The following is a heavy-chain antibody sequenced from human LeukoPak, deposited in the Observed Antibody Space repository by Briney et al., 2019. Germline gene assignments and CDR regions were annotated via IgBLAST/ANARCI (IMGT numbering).Heavy chain of an antibody. Sequence: ASVKVSCKASGYTFTSYYMHWVRQAPGQGLEWMGIINPSGGSTSYAQKFQGRVAITADESTSTAYMELSSLRSEDTAVYYCARQGPSVYYYGMDVWGQGTTVTVSS. J-gene: IGHJ6*02. V-gene: IGHV1-46*01. CDR1: GYTFTSYY. D-gene: IGHD5/OR15-5a*01. CDR2: INPSGGST. CDR3: ARQGPSVYYYGMDV.